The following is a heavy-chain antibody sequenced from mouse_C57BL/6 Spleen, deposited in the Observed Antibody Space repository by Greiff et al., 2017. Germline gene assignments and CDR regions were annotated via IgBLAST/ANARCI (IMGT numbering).Heavy chain of an antibody. CDR3: ARHVRGLFDY. D-gene: IGHD3-3*01. Sequence: EVQLLESGGGLVKPGGSLKLSCAASGFTFSSYTMSWVRQTPEKRLEWVATISGGGGNTYYPDSVKGRFTISRDNAKNTLYLQMSSLGSEDTALYDCARHVRGLFDYWGQGTTLTVSS. V-gene: IGHV5-9*01. J-gene: IGHJ2*01. CDR2: ISGGGGNT. CDR1: GFTFSSYT.